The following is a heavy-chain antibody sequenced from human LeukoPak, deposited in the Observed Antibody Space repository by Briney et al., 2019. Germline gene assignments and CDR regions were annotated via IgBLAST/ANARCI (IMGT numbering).Heavy chain of an antibody. J-gene: IGHJ6*02. CDR3: ARLMSGSYGEGGYYYYYGMDV. D-gene: IGHD1-26*01. V-gene: IGHV4-59*08. CDR1: GGSISSYY. Sequence: SETLSLTCTVSGGSISSYYWSWIRQPPGKALEWIGYIYYSGSTNYNPSLKSRVTISVDTSKNQFSLKLSSVTAADTAVYYCARLMSGSYGEGGYYYYYGMDVWGQGTTVTVSS. CDR2: IYYSGST.